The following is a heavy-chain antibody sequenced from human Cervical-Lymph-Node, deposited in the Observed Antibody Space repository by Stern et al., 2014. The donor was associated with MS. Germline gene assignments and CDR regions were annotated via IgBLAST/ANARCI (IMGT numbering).Heavy chain of an antibody. CDR2: IRQDGYDK. CDR1: GFSFGTSW. J-gene: IGHJ4*02. D-gene: IGHD2/OR15-2a*01. V-gene: IGHV3-7*01. CDR3: ARDRRAFLDY. Sequence: VQLVESGGGLVQPGGPRRLSCEASGFSFGTSWMSWVRQPPGRGLGWVANIRQDGYDKFYVDSVKGRFTISRDNARNSLYLQMNSLTVADTAVYYCARDRRAFLDYWGQGTHVAVSS.